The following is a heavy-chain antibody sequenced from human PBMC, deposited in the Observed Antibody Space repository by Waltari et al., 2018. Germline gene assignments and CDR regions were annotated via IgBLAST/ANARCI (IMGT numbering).Heavy chain of an antibody. Sequence: QLQLQESGPGLVKPSETLSLTCTVSGGSISSSSYYWGWIRQPPGKGLEWIGSIYYSGSTYYNPSLKSRVTISVDTSKNQFSLKLSSVTAADTAVYYCARRLWSGSANTFDYWGQGTLVTVSS. CDR1: GGSISSSSYY. V-gene: IGHV4-39*07. D-gene: IGHD3-3*01. J-gene: IGHJ4*02. CDR3: ARRLWSGSANTFDY. CDR2: IYYSGST.